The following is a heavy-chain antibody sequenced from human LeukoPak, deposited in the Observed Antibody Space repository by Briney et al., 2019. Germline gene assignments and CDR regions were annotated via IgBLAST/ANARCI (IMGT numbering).Heavy chain of an antibody. CDR3: ARVCSGGSCYGAFDI. CDR2: ISAYNGNT. D-gene: IGHD2-15*01. Sequence: ASVKVSCKASGYTFTSYGISWVRQAPGQGLEWMGWISAYNGNTTYAQKLQGRVTMTTDTSTSTAYMELRSLRSDDTAVYYCARVCSGGSCYGAFDIWGQGTMVTVSS. V-gene: IGHV1-18*01. J-gene: IGHJ3*02. CDR1: GYTFTSYG.